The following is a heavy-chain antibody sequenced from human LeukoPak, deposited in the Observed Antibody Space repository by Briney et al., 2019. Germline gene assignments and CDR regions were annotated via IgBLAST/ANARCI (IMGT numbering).Heavy chain of an antibody. V-gene: IGHV4-4*07. CDR3: VRDSNSGSYDY. CDR2: IYTSGST. D-gene: IGHD1-26*01. J-gene: IGHJ4*02. Sequence: SETLSLTCTVSGGSISSYYWSWIRQPAGKGLEWIGRIYTSGSTNYNPSLKSRVTMSVDTSKNQFSLKLSSVTAADTAVHYCVRDSNSGSYDYWGQGTLVTVSS. CDR1: GGSISSYY.